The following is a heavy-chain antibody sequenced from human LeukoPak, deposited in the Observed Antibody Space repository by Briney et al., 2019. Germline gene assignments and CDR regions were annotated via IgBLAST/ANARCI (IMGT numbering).Heavy chain of an antibody. D-gene: IGHD4-23*01. V-gene: IGHV3-7*01. CDR1: GFTFSDYW. CDR2: IKQDGAEK. Sequence: GGSLTLSCAASGFTFSDYWMSWVRQAPGKGLEWVANIKQDGAEKYYVDSVKGRFTISRDNAKNSLYLQMNSLRAEDTAVYYCARPPTTVVTPADYWGQGTLVTVSS. CDR3: ARPPTTVVTPADY. J-gene: IGHJ4*02.